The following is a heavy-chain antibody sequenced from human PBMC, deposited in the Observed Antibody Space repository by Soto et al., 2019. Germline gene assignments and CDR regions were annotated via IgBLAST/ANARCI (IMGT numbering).Heavy chain of an antibody. CDR2: IWYDGSNK. CDR1: GFTLSSYG. J-gene: IGHJ6*02. Sequence: AGGSLRLSCAASGFTLSSYGMHWVRQAPGKGLEWVAVIWYDGSNKYYADSVKGRFTISRDNPKNTLYLQMNSLRAEDTAVYYCARGNDFSYYYYYYGMDVWGQGTTVTVSS. CDR3: ARGNDFSYYYYYYGMDV. D-gene: IGHD3-3*01. V-gene: IGHV3-33*01.